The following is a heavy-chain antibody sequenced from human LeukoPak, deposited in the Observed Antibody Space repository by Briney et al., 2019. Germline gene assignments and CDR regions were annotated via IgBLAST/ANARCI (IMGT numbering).Heavy chain of an antibody. CDR2: IYPGDSDT. Sequence: GESLKISCKGSGYSFTSYWIGWVRQMPGKGLEWMGIIYPGDSDTRYSPSFQGQVTISADKSISTAYLQWSSLKASDTAMYYCARLAYSSGWHSHFGYWGQGTLVTVSS. J-gene: IGHJ4*02. CDR3: ARLAYSSGWHSHFGY. V-gene: IGHV5-51*01. CDR1: GYSFTSYW. D-gene: IGHD6-19*01.